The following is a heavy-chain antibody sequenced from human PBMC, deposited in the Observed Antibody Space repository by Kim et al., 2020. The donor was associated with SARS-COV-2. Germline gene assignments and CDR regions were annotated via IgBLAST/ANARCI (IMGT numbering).Heavy chain of an antibody. V-gene: IGHV4-59*13. D-gene: IGHD2-21*01. Sequence: SETLSLTCIVSGGSISSYYWSWIRQPPGKGLEWVGYIYYSGSTNYNPSPKSRDTISVDTSTNQFSLKLSSVTAADTAVYYCARVVDGLAPFFDPWGQGTLVTVSS. CDR1: GGSISSYY. CDR2: IYYSGST. J-gene: IGHJ5*02. CDR3: ARVVDGLAPFFDP.